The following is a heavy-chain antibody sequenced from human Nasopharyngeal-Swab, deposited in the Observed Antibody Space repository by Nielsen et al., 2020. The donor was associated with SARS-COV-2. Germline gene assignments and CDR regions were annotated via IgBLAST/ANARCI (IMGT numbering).Heavy chain of an antibody. CDR2: IYYSGST. CDR3: ARVGVVVPAAIVDYYYYMDV. J-gene: IGHJ6*03. V-gene: IGHV4-59*01. D-gene: IGHD2-2*01. CDR1: GGSISSYY. Sequence: SETLSLTCTVSGGSISSYYWSWIRQPPGKGLEWIGYIYYSGSTNYNPSLKSRVTISVDTSKNQFSLKLSSVTAADTAVYYCARVGVVVPAAIVDYYYYMDVWGKGTTVTASS.